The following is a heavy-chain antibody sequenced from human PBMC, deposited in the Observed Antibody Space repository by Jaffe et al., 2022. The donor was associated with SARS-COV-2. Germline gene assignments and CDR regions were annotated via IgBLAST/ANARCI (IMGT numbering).Heavy chain of an antibody. CDR2: IKQDGSDK. J-gene: IGHJ6*02. CDR1: GFTFSSYW. Sequence: EVQLVESGGGLVQPGGSLRLSCAASGFTFSSYWMSWVRQAPGKGLEWVANIKQDGSDKYYVDSVKGRFTISRDNAKTSLNLQMNSLRAEDTAVYYCARWIVVGAKHGLDVWGQGTTVTVSS. V-gene: IGHV3-7*01. D-gene: IGHD2-15*01. CDR3: ARWIVVGAKHGLDV.